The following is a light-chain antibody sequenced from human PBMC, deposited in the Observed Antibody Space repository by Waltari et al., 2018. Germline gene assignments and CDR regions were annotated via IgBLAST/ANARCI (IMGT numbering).Light chain of an antibody. V-gene: IGKV3-20*01. CDR2: GAS. J-gene: IGKJ1*01. CDR1: QTVSSSY. CDR3: QQYGSSPET. Sequence: EIVLTQSPGTLSLSPGARATLSCRASQTVSSSYLAWYQQKPGQAPRLLIYGASSRATGIPDRFSGSGSGTDFSLTISRLEPEDFAVYYCQQYGSSPETFGQGTKVEI.